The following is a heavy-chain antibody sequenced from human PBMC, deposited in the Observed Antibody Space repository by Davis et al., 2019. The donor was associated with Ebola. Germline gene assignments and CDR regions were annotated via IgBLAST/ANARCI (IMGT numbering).Heavy chain of an antibody. J-gene: IGHJ4*02. CDR1: GFTLSSYS. CDR3: ARVGDGGNDY. CDR2: VGLSSTTT. D-gene: IGHD5-24*01. V-gene: IGHV3-48*04. Sequence: GGSLRLSCEASGFTLSSYSMNWLRQTPGKGLEWISYVGLSSTTTSYADSVRGRFTISRDNAKNSLYLQMNSLRAEDTAVYYCARVGDGGNDYWGQGTLVTVSS.